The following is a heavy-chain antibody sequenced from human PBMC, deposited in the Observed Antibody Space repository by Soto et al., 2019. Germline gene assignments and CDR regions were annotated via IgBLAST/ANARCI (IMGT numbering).Heavy chain of an antibody. CDR2: IYWDDDK. CDR1: GFSLSTSGVG. J-gene: IGHJ4*02. V-gene: IGHV2-5*02. CDR3: ARDSSGWYGFDY. D-gene: IGHD6-19*01. Sequence: SGPTLVNPTETLTLTCSFSGFSLSTSGVGVGWIRQPPGEALEWLALIYWDDDKRYSPSLKSRLTITKDTSKNQVVLTMTNMDPVDTATYYCARDSSGWYGFDYWGQGTLVTVSS.